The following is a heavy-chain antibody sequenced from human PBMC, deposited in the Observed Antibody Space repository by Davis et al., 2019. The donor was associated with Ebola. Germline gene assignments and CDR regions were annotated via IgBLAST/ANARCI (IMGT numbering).Heavy chain of an antibody. D-gene: IGHD3-22*01. CDR3: ARWLGYYDSSGTTGYYGMDV. CDR2: INPNSGGT. CDR1: GYTFTGYY. J-gene: IGHJ6*02. V-gene: IGHV1-2*04. Sequence: ASVKVSCQASGYTFTGYYMHWVRQAPGQGLEWMGWINPNSGGTNYAQKFQGWVTMTRDTSISTAYMELSRLRSDDTAVYYCARWLGYYDSSGTTGYYGMDVWGQGTTVTVSS.